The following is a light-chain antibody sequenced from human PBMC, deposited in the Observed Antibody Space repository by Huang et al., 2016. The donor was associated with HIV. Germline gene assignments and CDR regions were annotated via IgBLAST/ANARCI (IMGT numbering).Light chain of an antibody. J-gene: IGKJ4*01. V-gene: IGKV3-15*01. Sequence: EIVTTQSPATLSVSPGERATLSCRASQNIGGSLAWYQKKPGQAPRLLIYEASTRASGIPARFSGSECGTDFTLTISSLQSEDFAVYYCQQYNDWSAVTFGGGTKVEI. CDR2: EAS. CDR1: QNIGGS. CDR3: QQYNDWSAVT.